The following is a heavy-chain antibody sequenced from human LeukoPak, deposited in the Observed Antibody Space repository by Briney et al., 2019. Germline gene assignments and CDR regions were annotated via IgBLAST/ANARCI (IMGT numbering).Heavy chain of an antibody. J-gene: IGHJ3*02. V-gene: IGHV3-48*03. CDR2: ISSSGSTI. CDR1: GFTFSSYE. CDR3: AKGPPHAYYYDSSGYGRAFDI. Sequence: PGGSLRLSCAASGFTFSSYEMNWVRQAPGKGLEWVSYISSSGSTIYYADSVKGRFTISRDNSKNTLYLQMNSLRAEDTAVYYCAKGPPHAYYYDSSGYGRAFDIWGQGTMVTVSS. D-gene: IGHD3-22*01.